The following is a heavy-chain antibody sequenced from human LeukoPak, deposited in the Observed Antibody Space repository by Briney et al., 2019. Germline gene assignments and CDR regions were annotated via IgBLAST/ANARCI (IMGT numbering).Heavy chain of an antibody. Sequence: SQTLSLTCTVSGVSISSGAYYWSWIRQLPGKGLEWIGYIYFSGTTYYNPSLESRLIISVDTSKNQFSLRLSSVTPEDSAVYYCAREYRSSYAYWGQGTLVTVSS. J-gene: IGHJ4*02. CDR2: IYFSGTT. CDR1: GVSISSGAYY. D-gene: IGHD6-13*01. V-gene: IGHV4-31*03. CDR3: AREYRSSYAY.